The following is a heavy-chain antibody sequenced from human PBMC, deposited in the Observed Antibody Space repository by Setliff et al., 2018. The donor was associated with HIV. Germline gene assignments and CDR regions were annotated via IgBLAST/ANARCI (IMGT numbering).Heavy chain of an antibody. CDR3: ARGLGNFVPDLIGYFDY. CDR2: IIPILGPA. J-gene: IGHJ4*02. V-gene: IGHV1-69*13. Sequence: SVKVSCKASGGTFSSYAISWVRQAPGQGLEWMGGIIPILGPANYAQKFQGRVTITAGEYTTTSYMELRNLRSEDTTIYYCARGLGNFVPDLIGYFDYWGQGTQVTVSS. CDR1: GGTFSSYA. D-gene: IGHD3-3*02.